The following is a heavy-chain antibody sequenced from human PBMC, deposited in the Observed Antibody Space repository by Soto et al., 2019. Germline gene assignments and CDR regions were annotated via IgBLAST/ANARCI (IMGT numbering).Heavy chain of an antibody. CDR1: GGSISSYY. D-gene: IGHD7-27*01. Sequence: SETLSLTCTVSGGSISSYYWSWLRQPPGKGLEWIGYIYYSGSTNYNPSLKSRVTISVDTSKNQFSLKLSSVTAADTAVYYCASLTGDRGYYYYGMDVWGQGTTVT. CDR2: IYYSGST. CDR3: ASLTGDRGYYYYGMDV. J-gene: IGHJ6*02. V-gene: IGHV4-59*01.